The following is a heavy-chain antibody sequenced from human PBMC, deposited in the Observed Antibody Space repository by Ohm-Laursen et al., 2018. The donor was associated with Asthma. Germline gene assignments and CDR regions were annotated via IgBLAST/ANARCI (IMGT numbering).Heavy chain of an antibody. Sequence: TLSLTCTVSGGSISNGSYYWSWIRQHPGKGLEWIGYIYYSGNTYYNPSLKSRVTISVDTSKNQFSLKLRSVTAADTAVYFCARGDSSGYYYDSWGQGTLVTVSS. CDR1: GGSISNGSYY. J-gene: IGHJ5*01. CDR3: ARGDSSGYYYDS. V-gene: IGHV4-31*03. CDR2: IYYSGNT. D-gene: IGHD3-22*01.